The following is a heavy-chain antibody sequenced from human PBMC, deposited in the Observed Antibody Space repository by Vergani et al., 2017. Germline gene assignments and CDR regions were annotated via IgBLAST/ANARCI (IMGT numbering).Heavy chain of an antibody. CDR2: IYYSGST. V-gene: IGHV4-39*07. CDR3: ARENYGDYGGRTFDI. J-gene: IGHJ3*02. Sequence: QLQLQESGPGLVKPSETLSLTCTVSGGSISSSDYIWGWLRQPPGKGLEWIGSIYYSGSTSYNPSLKSRVTISVDTSKNQFSLKLSSVTAADTAVDYCARENYGDYGGRTFDIWGKGTMVTVSS. CDR1: GGSISSSDYI. D-gene: IGHD4-17*01.